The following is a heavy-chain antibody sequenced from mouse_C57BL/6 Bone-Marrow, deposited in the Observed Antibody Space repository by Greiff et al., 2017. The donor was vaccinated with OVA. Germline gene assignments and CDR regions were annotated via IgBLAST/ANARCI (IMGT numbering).Heavy chain of an antibody. CDR2: IYPGGGYT. J-gene: IGHJ1*03. Sequence: VQLKESGAELVRPGTSVKMSCKASGYTFTNYWIGWAKQRPGHGLEWIGDIYPGGGYTNYNEKFKGKATLTADKSSSTAYMQFSSLTSEDSAIYYCARWGDYGWYFDVWGTGTTVTVSS. D-gene: IGHD2-4*01. CDR1: GYTFTNYW. CDR3: ARWGDYGWYFDV. V-gene: IGHV1-63*01.